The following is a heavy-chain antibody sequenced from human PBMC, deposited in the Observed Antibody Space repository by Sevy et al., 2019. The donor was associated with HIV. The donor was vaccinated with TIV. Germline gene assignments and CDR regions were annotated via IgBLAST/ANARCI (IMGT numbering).Heavy chain of an antibody. CDR3: ARQKDILTGRDDAFDI. V-gene: IGHV5-51*01. Sequence: GESLKISCKGSGYSFTSYWIGWVRQMSGKGLEWMGIIYPGDSDTRYSPSFQGQVTISADKSISTAYLQWSSLKASDTAMYYCARQKDILTGRDDAFDIWGQGTMVTVSS. D-gene: IGHD3-9*01. CDR1: GYSFTSYW. J-gene: IGHJ3*02. CDR2: IYPGDSDT.